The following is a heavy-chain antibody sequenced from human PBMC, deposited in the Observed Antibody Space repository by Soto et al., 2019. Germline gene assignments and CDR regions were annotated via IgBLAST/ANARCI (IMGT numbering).Heavy chain of an antibody. Sequence: PSETLSLTCAASGGSITSGNSYSWSWIRQPPGKGLEWIGSISHTGSTSYNPSLKSRLTMSVDKSKNQFSLRLSSVTAADMAVYYCARAVAPYFGTWFDPWGQGILVTVSS. CDR3: ARAVAPYFGTWFDP. J-gene: IGHJ5*02. CDR1: GGSITSGNSYS. D-gene: IGHD3-10*01. V-gene: IGHV4-30-2*01. CDR2: ISHTGST.